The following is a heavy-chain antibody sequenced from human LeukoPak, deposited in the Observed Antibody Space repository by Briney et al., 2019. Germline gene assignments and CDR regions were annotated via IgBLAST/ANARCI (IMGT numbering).Heavy chain of an antibody. Sequence: SETLSLTCTVSGGSISSGSHHWGWFRQSPGKGLEWIGSIYDSRTIYYNPSLNSRVTISAVTSKNQFSLQLNSVTAADTAVYYCARHDGRSGGTMGALDSWGQGSLVAVSS. V-gene: IGHV4-39*01. J-gene: IGHJ4*02. CDR3: ARHDGRSGGTMGALDS. CDR2: IYDSRTI. CDR1: GGSISSGSHH. D-gene: IGHD4-23*01.